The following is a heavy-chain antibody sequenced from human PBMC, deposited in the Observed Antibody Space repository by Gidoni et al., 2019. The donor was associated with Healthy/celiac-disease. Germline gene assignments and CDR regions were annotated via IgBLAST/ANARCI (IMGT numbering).Heavy chain of an antibody. V-gene: IGHV3-30*18. D-gene: IGHD5-18*01. J-gene: IGHJ1*01. CDR2: ISYDGSNK. CDR1: GFTFSSYG. CDR3: AKLNSETAMADFQH. Sequence: QVQLVESGGGVVQPGRSLRLSCAASGFTFSSYGMHWVRQAPGKGLEWVAVISYDGSNKYYADSVKGRFTISRDNSKNTLYLQMNSLRAEDTAVYYCAKLNSETAMADFQHWGQGTLVTVSS.